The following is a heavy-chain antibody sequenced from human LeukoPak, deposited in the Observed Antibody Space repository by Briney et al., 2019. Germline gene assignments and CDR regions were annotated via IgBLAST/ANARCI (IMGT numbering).Heavy chain of an antibody. D-gene: IGHD6-13*01. CDR1: GGSISSSSYY. J-gene: IGHJ4*02. V-gene: IGHV4-39*01. CDR3: ARQGTAAVYYFDY. CDR2: IHYRGST. Sequence: PSETLSLTCTVSGGSISSSSYYWGWIRQPPGKGLEWIGSIHYRGSTYYNPSLKSRVTISVDTSKNQFSLKLSSVTAADTAVYFCARQGTAAVYYFDYWGQGTLVTVSS.